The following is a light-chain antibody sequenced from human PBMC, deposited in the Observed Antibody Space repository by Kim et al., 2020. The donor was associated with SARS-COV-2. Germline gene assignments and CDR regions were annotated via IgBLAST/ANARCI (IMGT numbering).Light chain of an antibody. CDR1: QRVSSD. V-gene: IGKV3-15*01. CDR3: QQYYSWPPWT. J-gene: IGKJ1*01. CDR2: HSS. Sequence: PGERATLSCRARQRVSSDLAWFQQKPGHAPSHLIYHSSPRATGIPDRFRGSGSGTGFSLTISSLQSEDFAVYFCQQYYSWPPWTFGQGTKVDIK.